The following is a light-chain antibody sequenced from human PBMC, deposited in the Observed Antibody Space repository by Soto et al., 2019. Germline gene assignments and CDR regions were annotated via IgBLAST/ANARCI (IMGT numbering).Light chain of an antibody. Sequence: QSALTQPASVSGSPGQSITLSCTGTSSDVGSYNLVSWYQQHPGKAPKLMIYDVSKRPSGVSNRFSGSKSGNTASLTISGLQAEDEADYYCCSYAGSSTLVFGAGTKVTVL. CDR2: DVS. CDR3: CSYAGSSTLV. CDR1: SSDVGSYNL. J-gene: IGLJ1*01. V-gene: IGLV2-23*02.